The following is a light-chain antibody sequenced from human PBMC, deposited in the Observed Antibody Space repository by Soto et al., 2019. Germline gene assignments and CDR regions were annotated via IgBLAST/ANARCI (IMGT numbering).Light chain of an antibody. V-gene: IGLV2-14*01. Sequence: QSALTQPASVSGSPGQSITISCTGTSSDVGGYNYVSWYQQHPGKAPKLMIYEVSNRPSGVSNRFSGSKSGNTASLTISGLQAEDDADYYCSSYTSSSPLYVFGTGTQLTVL. CDR2: EVS. J-gene: IGLJ1*01. CDR1: SSDVGGYNY. CDR3: SSYTSSSPLYV.